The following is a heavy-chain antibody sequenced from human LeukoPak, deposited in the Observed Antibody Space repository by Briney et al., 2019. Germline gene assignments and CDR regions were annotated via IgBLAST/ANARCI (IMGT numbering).Heavy chain of an antibody. J-gene: IGHJ4*02. Sequence: GRSLRLPCAASGFTFSSYAMHWVRQAPGKGLEWVAVISYDGSNKYYADSVKGRFTISRDNSKNTLYLQMNSLRAEDTAVYYCARDQAPTHFDYWGQGTLVTVSS. CDR3: ARDQAPTHFDY. CDR1: GFTFSSYA. CDR2: ISYDGSNK. V-gene: IGHV3-30*04.